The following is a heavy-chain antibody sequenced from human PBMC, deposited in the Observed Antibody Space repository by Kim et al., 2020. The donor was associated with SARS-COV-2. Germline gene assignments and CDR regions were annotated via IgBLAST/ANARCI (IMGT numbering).Heavy chain of an antibody. V-gene: IGHV3-11*06. Sequence: RFTISRDNAKNSLYLQMNSLRAEDTAVYYCARGGDDYGDYDADYYYGMDVWGQGTTVTVSS. CDR3: ARGGDDYGDYDADYYYGMDV. J-gene: IGHJ6*02. D-gene: IGHD4-17*01.